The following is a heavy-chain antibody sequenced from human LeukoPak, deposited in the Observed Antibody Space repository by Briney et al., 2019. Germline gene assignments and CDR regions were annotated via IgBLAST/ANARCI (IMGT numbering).Heavy chain of an antibody. Sequence: GESLKISCKGSRDSFTSYWIGWVRQMPGKGLEWMGIIYPGDSDTRYSPSFQGQVTISADKSISTAYLQWSSLKASDTAMYYCARPAGRIKAAGAVYYLDYWVQGTLVTVSS. D-gene: IGHD6-13*01. V-gene: IGHV5-51*01. J-gene: IGHJ4*02. CDR3: ARPAGRIKAAGAVYYLDY. CDR1: RDSFTSYW. CDR2: IYPGDSDT.